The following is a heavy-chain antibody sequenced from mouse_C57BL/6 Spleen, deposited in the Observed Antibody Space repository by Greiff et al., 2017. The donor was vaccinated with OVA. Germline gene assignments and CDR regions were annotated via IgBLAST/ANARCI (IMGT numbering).Heavy chain of an antibody. CDR3: ARTPLFDV. Sequence: QVQLQQPGAELVKPGASVKLSCKASGYTFTSYWMQWVKQRPGQGLEWIGEIDPSDSYTNYNQKFKGKATLTVDTSSSTAYMQLSSLTSEDSAVDYCARTPLFDVWGTGTTVTVSS. CDR2: IDPSDSYT. J-gene: IGHJ1*03. CDR1: GYTFTSYW. V-gene: IGHV1-50*01.